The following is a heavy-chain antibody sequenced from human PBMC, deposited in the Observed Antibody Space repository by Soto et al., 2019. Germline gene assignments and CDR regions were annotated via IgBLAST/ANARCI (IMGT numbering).Heavy chain of an antibody. Sequence: ASVPVSCKASGGTFSSYAISWVRQAPGQGLEWMGGLLPIFGTANYAQKFQGRVTVTADKSTSTAYMELSSLISEDTAGYYCASDREMATIVYYYYGMDVWGQGTTVTVSS. CDR3: ASDREMATIVYYYYGMDV. V-gene: IGHV1-69*06. D-gene: IGHD5-12*01. CDR1: GGTFSSYA. J-gene: IGHJ6*02. CDR2: LLPIFGTA.